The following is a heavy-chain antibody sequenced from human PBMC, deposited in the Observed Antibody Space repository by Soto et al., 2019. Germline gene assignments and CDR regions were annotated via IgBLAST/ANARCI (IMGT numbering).Heavy chain of an antibody. V-gene: IGHV3-30-3*01. J-gene: IGHJ4*02. CDR2: ISYDGSNK. Sequence: QVQLVESGGGVVQPGRSLRLSCAASGFTFSSYAMHWVRQAPGKGLEWVAVISYDGSNKYYADSVKGRFTNSRDNSKNTLYLQMNSLRAEDTAVYYCARGIGWGSAYCDYWGQGTLVTVSS. CDR1: GFTFSSYA. CDR3: ARGIGWGSAYCDY. D-gene: IGHD3-16*01.